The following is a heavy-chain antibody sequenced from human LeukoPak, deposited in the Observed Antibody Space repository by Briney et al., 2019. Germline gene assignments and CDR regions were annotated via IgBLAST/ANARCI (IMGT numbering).Heavy chain of an antibody. CDR2: IYYSGST. CDR1: GGSISSYY. CDR3: ARHFTYYYDSSGYSDAFDI. J-gene: IGHJ3*02. V-gene: IGHV4-59*08. D-gene: IGHD3-22*01. Sequence: SETLSPTCTVSGGSISSYYWSWIRQPPGKGLEWIGYIYYSGSTNYNPSLKSRVTISVDTSKNQFSLKLSSVTAADTAVYYCARHFTYYYDSSGYSDAFDIWGQGTMVTVSS.